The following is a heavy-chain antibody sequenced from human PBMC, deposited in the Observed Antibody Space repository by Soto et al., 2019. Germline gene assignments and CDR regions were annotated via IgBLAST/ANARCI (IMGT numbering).Heavy chain of an antibody. D-gene: IGHD2-21*01. CDR3: ARHRTTVVNQAYFDH. CDR1: GESISSSSYY. Sequence: SETLSLTCIVSGESISSSSYYWAWIRQPPGKGLEWIGSIYYSGRTYYNPSFKSRVTISIDTSKNQFSLKLSSVTATDTAVYYCARHRTTVVNQAYFDHWRQGALVTVSS. V-gene: IGHV4-39*01. CDR2: IYYSGRT. J-gene: IGHJ4*02.